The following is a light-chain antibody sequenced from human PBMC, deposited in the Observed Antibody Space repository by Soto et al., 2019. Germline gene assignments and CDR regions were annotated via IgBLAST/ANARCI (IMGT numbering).Light chain of an antibody. V-gene: IGKV3-20*01. CDR3: QQYGSAAWT. J-gene: IGKJ1*01. CDR1: QSVSSSY. Sequence: ILLLLSPSTLSLSPGERATLSCRASQSVSSSYLAWYQQKPGQAPRLLIYGASSRATGIPDRFSGSGSGTDFTLTISRLEPEEFSVSYCQQYGSAAWTCGQATKG. CDR2: GAS.